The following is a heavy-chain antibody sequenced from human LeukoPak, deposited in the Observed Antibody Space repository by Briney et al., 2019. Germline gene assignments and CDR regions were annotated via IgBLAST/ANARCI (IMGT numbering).Heavy chain of an antibody. J-gene: IGHJ4*02. CDR2: IYHSGST. Sequence: KPSETLSLTCAVSGYSISSGYYWGWIRQPPGKGLEWIGSIYHSGSTYYNPPLKSRVTISVDTSKNQFSLKLSSVTAADTAVYCCARGVGYCSSTSCYNFDYWGQGTLVTVSS. CDR1: GYSISSGYY. CDR3: ARGVGYCSSTSCYNFDY. V-gene: IGHV4-38-2*01. D-gene: IGHD2-2*02.